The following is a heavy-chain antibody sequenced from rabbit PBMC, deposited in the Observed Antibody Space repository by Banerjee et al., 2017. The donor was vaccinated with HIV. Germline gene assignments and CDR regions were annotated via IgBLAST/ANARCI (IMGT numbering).Heavy chain of an antibody. J-gene: IGHJ4*01. Sequence: QLKESGGGLVQPGGSLKLSCKASGIDFSLYYMSWVRQAPGKGLEWIGYIDPVFGSTYYASWVNGRFTISSHNAQNTLYLQLNSLTAADTATYFCARDRGIRYAGYAGYVGYGYGGFNLWGQGTLVTVS. CDR1: GIDFSLYY. CDR3: ARDRGIRYAGYAGYVGYGYGGFNL. D-gene: IGHD6-1*01. CDR2: IDPVFGST. V-gene: IGHV1S7*01.